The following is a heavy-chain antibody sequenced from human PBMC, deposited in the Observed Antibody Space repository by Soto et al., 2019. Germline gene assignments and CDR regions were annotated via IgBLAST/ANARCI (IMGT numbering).Heavy chain of an antibody. D-gene: IGHD5-18*01. CDR3: AHISTAMAPFDY. Sequence: PSETLSLTCTVSGGSISSGGYYWSWIRQHPGKGLEWIGYIYYSGSTYYNPSLKSRVTISVDTSKNQFSLKLSSVTAADTAVYYCAHISTAMAPFDYWGQGTLVTVSS. V-gene: IGHV4-31*03. CDR2: IYYSGST. J-gene: IGHJ4*02. CDR1: GGSISSGGYY.